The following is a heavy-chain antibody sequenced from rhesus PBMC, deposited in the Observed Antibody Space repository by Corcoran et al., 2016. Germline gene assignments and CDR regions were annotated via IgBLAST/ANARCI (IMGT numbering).Heavy chain of an antibody. CDR3: ARAIGIAADAFDY. CDR2: IAGRAGTT. D-gene: IGHD6-19*01. Sequence: QLQLQESGPGLVKPSETLSLTCAVPGGSISSNYWRWIRQPPGKGLGWIGRIAGRAGTTDSNPALKRRVTISTDTSKNQFYLKLSSVTAADTAVYYCARAIGIAADAFDYWGQGVLVTVSS. V-gene: IGHV4-173*01. CDR1: GGSISSNY. J-gene: IGHJ4*01.